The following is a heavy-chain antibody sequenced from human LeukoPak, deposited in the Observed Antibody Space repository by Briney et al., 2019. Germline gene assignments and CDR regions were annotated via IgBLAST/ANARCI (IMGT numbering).Heavy chain of an antibody. CDR1: GFTFSSSG. CDR3: AMDFWSTVTTE. Sequence: PGGSLRLSCAASGFTFSSSGMHWVRLPPAKGLEWVAFIQHEGTTEYADSVKDRFTISRDNSKNTIHLEMNSLRPEDTAVYYCAMDFWSTVTTEWGQGTLVTVSS. J-gene: IGHJ4*02. D-gene: IGHD4-17*01. CDR2: IQHEGTTE. V-gene: IGHV3-30*02.